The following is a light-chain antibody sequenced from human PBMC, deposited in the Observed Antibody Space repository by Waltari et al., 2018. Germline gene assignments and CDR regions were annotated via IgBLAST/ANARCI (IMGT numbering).Light chain of an antibody. CDR2: EAS. CDR1: RSIRSY. Sequence: DIQLTQSPSTLSASVGDRVTITCRASRSIRSYMAWYQQKPGKAPKLLIHEASTLETGVPSTFSGSESGTEFTLTISSLQPGDVATYYCQQYSTNSLTFGGGTKVEIK. V-gene: IGKV1-5*03. CDR3: QQYSTNSLT. J-gene: IGKJ4*01.